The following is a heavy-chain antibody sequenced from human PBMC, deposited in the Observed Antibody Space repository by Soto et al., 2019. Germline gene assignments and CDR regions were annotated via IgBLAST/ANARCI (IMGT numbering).Heavy chain of an antibody. V-gene: IGHV4-4*02. Sequence: QVQLQESGPGLVKPSGTLSLTCAVSGGSISSSNWWSWVRQPPGKGLEWIGEIYHSGSTNYNPSPTSRVTISVDNSKNQFSLKLSSVTAADTAVYYCAIGRSSSSWELLLVDPWGQGTLVTVSS. CDR1: GGSISSSNW. J-gene: IGHJ5*02. CDR2: IYHSGST. CDR3: AIGRSSSSWELLLVDP. D-gene: IGHD6-13*01.